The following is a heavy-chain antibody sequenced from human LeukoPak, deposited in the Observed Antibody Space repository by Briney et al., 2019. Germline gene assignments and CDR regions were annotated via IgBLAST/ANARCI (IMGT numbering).Heavy chain of an antibody. D-gene: IGHD2-2*03. V-gene: IGHV4-39*01. CDR1: RGSISSSSYY. CDR3: VRQGMDGETDQYYFDY. CDR2: IYYSGST. J-gene: IGHJ4*02. Sequence: PSETLSLTCTVSRGSISSSSYYWGWIRQPPGKGLEWIGSIYYSGSTYYNPSLKSRVTISVDTSKNQFSLKLSSVTAAETAVYYCVRQGMDGETDQYYFDYWGQGTLVTVSS.